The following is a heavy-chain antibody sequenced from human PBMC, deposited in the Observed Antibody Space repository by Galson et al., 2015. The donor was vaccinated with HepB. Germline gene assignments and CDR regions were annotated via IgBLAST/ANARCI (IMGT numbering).Heavy chain of an antibody. V-gene: IGHV3-48*02. CDR1: GFTFSSYS. D-gene: IGHD3-22*01. J-gene: IGHJ4*02. Sequence: SLRLSCAASGFTFSSYSMNWVRQAPGKGLEWVSYISSSSSTIHYADSVKGRFTIPRDNAKNSVYLQMNSLRDEDTAVYYCAKDEPTYYDSSGYYYEGFDYWGQGTLVTVSS. CDR2: ISSSSSTI. CDR3: AKDEPTYYDSSGYYYEGFDY.